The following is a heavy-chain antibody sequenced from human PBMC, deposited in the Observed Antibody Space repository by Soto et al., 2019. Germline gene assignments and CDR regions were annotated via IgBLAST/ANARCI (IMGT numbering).Heavy chain of an antibody. J-gene: IGHJ4*02. V-gene: IGHV3-30*03. CDR3: ARGLDYSDSSGYQDLFDY. CDR1: GFIFSGYG. D-gene: IGHD3-22*01. CDR2: ISDDGSTK. Sequence: SLRLSCAASGFIFSGYGMHWVRQAPGKGLEWVAAISDDGSTKYYADSVKGRFTTSRDNFNNALYLQLDSLRPEDTAIYFCARGLDYSDSSGYQDLFDYWGQGTLVTVSS.